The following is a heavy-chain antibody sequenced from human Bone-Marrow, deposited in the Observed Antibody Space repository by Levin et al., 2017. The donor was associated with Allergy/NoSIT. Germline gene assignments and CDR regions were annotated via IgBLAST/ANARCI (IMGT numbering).Heavy chain of an antibody. Sequence: GESLKISCAAFGFTVSNNYMTWVRQAPGKGLEWVSVIYSRGSTYYADSVKGRFTISRDNSKNTLYLQMNDLSPADTALYYCATSPTEGYWGQGTLVTVSS. CDR2: IYSRGST. CDR3: ATSPTEGY. V-gene: IGHV3-66*02. CDR1: GFTVSNNY. J-gene: IGHJ4*02.